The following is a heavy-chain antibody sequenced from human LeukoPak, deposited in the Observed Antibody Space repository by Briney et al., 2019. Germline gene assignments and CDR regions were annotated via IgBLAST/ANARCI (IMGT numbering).Heavy chain of an antibody. Sequence: GGSLRLSCAASGFTFSSFEMNWVRQAPGKGLEGVSYISSSGFTIYYADSVKGRFTISRDNAKNSLYLQMNSLRVEDTAVYYCGRGPEYSGYGIDYWARGPLATVSS. J-gene: IGHJ4*02. CDR1: GFTFSSFE. V-gene: IGHV3-48*03. CDR2: ISSSGFTI. D-gene: IGHD5-12*01. CDR3: GRGPEYSGYGIDY.